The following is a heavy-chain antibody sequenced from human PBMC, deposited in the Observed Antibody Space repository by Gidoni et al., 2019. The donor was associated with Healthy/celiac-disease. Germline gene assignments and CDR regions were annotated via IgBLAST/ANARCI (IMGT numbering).Heavy chain of an antibody. CDR3: AHTYYYDSSGHGEVGY. CDR2: IIPIFGTS. Sequence: QVQLVQAGAEVKKPGSSVKVSCKASGGTFSSYAISWVRQAPGQGLEWMGGIIPIFGTSNYAQKFQGRVTITADESTSTAYMELSSLRSEDTAVYYCAHTYYYDSSGHGEVGYWGQGTLVTVSS. D-gene: IGHD3-22*01. CDR1: GGTFSSYA. V-gene: IGHV1-69*19. J-gene: IGHJ4*02.